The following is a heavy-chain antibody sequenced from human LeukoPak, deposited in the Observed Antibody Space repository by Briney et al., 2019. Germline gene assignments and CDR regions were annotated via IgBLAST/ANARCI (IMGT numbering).Heavy chain of an antibody. CDR3: AKRGAYESMAAFDY. CDR2: ISPGGSDT. D-gene: IGHD3-22*01. Sequence: GGSLRLSCEVPGFTFNNYAMSWVRQAPGKGLEWVSAISPGGSDTYYTDSVRGRFTISRDNSKSTLYLQMSSLRAEDSAVYYCAKRGAYESMAAFDYWGQGTLVTVSS. V-gene: IGHV3-23*01. J-gene: IGHJ4*02. CDR1: GFTFNNYA.